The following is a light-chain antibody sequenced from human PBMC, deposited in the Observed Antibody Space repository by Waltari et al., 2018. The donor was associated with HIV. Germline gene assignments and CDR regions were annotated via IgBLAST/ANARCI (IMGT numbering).Light chain of an antibody. CDR1: SSDGGAYNY. J-gene: IGLJ3*02. V-gene: IGLV2-14*03. Sequence: QPALTQPASMSGSPGQSITISCIGTSSDGGAYNYFCWYQQHPDKAPKLMIYVVSNRPHVFSNGFSAPKAGNTASLPNSGLQAEDEADYYCCSYTGSGSLGVDGGGTKLTVL. CDR3: CSYTGSGSLGV. CDR2: VVS.